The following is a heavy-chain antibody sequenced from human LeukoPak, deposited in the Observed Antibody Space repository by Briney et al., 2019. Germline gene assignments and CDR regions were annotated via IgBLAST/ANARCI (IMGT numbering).Heavy chain of an antibody. CDR3: ARDLNWGAFDI. V-gene: IGHV3-23*01. D-gene: IGHD7-27*01. CDR1: EFTFSTYS. J-gene: IGHJ3*02. Sequence: GGSLRLSCAASEFTFSTYSMNWVRQAPGKGLEWVSGIIGSGGTTYTADSVKGRFTISRDNSKNTLYLQMNSLRAEDTAVYYCARDLNWGAFDIRGQGTMVSVSS. CDR2: IIGSGGTT.